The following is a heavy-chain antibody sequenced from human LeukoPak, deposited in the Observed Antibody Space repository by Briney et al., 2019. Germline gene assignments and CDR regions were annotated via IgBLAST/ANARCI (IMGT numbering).Heavy chain of an antibody. J-gene: IGHJ5*02. CDR3: ARETQRDFWSGFNWFDP. CDR1: GFTFSSYW. Sequence: GGSLRLSCAASGFTFSSYWMSWVRQAPGKGLEWAANIKQDGSEKYYVDSVKGRFTIYRDNAKNSLYLQMNSLRAEDTAVYYCARETQRDFWSGFNWFDPWGQGTLVTVSS. D-gene: IGHD3-3*01. V-gene: IGHV3-7*01. CDR2: IKQDGSEK.